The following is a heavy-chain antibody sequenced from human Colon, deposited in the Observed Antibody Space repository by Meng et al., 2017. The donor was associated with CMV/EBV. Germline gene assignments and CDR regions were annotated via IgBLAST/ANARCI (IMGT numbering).Heavy chain of an antibody. Sequence: SETLSLTCNVSGGAISTTSYYWGWIRQSPGRGLEWIGSVYYNGNTYYKSSLKSRFTISVDTPENQFFLRVSSVTATDTAVYYCTRDDCSGVNCYFGGLNAFEIWGQGTMVTVSS. D-gene: IGHD2-15*01. CDR1: GGAISTTSYY. J-gene: IGHJ3*02. CDR2: VYYNGNT. CDR3: TRDDCSGVNCYFGGLNAFEI. V-gene: IGHV4-39*02.